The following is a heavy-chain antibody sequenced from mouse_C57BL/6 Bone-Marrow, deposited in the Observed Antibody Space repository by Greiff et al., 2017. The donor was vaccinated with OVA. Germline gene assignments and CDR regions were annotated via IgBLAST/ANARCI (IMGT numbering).Heavy chain of an antibody. CDR2: IHPNSGST. Sequence: QVQLQQPGAELVKPGASVKLSCKASGYTFTSYWMHWVKQRPGQGLEWIGMIHPNSGSTNYNEKFKSKATLTVDKSSSTAYRQLSSLTSEDSAVYYCARRWLLLPSYWYFDVWGTGTTVTVSS. J-gene: IGHJ1*03. CDR3: ARRWLLLPSYWYFDV. D-gene: IGHD2-3*01. V-gene: IGHV1-64*01. CDR1: GYTFTSYW.